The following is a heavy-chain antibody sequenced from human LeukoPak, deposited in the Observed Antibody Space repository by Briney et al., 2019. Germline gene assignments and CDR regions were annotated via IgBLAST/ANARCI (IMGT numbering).Heavy chain of an antibody. CDR1: GGSISSYY. J-gene: IGHJ4*02. V-gene: IGHV4-59*12. D-gene: IGHD6-19*01. CDR3: ARRGYSSGWYEVYYFDY. CDR2: IYYSGST. Sequence: SETLPLTCTVSGGSISSYYWSWIRQPPGKGLEWIGYIYYSGSTNYNPSLKSRVTISVDTSKNQFSLKLSSVIAADTAVYYCARRGYSSGWYEVYYFDYWGQGTLVTVSS.